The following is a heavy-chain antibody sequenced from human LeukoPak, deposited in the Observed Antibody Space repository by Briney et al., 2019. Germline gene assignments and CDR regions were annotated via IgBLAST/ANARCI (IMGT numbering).Heavy chain of an antibody. D-gene: IGHD5-12*01. CDR3: ARYPYRGYELSNAEYFQH. V-gene: IGHV1-69*04. Sequence: ASVKVSCKASGGTFSSYAISWVRQAPGQGLEWMGRIIPILGIANYAQKFQGRVTITADKSTSTAYMELSSLRSEDTAVYYCARYPYRGYELSNAEYFQHWGQGTLVTVSS. J-gene: IGHJ1*01. CDR1: GGTFSSYA. CDR2: IIPILGIA.